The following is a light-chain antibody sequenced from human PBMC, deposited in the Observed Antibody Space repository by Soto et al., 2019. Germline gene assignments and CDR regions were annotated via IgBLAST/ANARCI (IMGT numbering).Light chain of an antibody. J-gene: IGLJ2*01. CDR1: SGHSSYA. CDR2: LNSDGSH. CDR3: QTWGTGVV. V-gene: IGLV4-69*01. Sequence: QPVLTQSPSASASLGASVKLTCTLSSGHSSYAIAWHQQQPEKGPRYLMKLNSDGSHRKGDGIPDRFSGSSSGAERYLTISSLQSEDEADYYWQTWGTGVVFGGGTKLTVL.